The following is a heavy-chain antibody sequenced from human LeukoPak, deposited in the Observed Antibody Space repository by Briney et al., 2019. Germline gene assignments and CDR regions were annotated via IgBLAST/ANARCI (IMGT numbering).Heavy chain of an antibody. D-gene: IGHD6-13*01. CDR1: GYTFTGYY. Sequence: ASVKVSCKASGYTFTGYYMHWVRPAPGQGLEWMGWINPNSGGTNYAQKFQGRVTMTRDTSISTAYMELSRLRSDDTAVYYCARALGIRSSWSPSDYWGQGILVTVSS. V-gene: IGHV1-2*02. CDR2: INPNSGGT. CDR3: ARALGIRSSWSPSDY. J-gene: IGHJ4*02.